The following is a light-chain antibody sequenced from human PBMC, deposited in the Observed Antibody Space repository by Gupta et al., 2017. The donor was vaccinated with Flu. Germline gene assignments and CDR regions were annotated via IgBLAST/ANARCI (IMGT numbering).Light chain of an antibody. J-gene: IGKJ1*01. CDR3: QQYSTSRT. Sequence: EIVLTQSPGTLSLSPGERATLSCRASQSVSANYLAWYQQKPGQAPRLLIYDASSRATGIPDRFSGSGSGTDFTLTISRLEPEDFAVYYWQQYSTSRTFGQGTRVEIK. CDR1: QSVSANY. CDR2: DAS. V-gene: IGKV3-20*01.